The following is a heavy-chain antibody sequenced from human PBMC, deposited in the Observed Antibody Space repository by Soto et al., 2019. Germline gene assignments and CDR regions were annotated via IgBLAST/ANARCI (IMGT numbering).Heavy chain of an antibody. J-gene: IGHJ4*02. V-gene: IGHV3-53*04. D-gene: IGHD6-13*01. Sequence: GGSLRLSCAASGFTVSSNYMSWVRQAPGKGLEWVSVIYSGGSTYYADSVKGRFTISRHNSKNTLYLQMNSLRAEDTAVYYCARGIYSSSWYGLDYWGQGTLVTVSS. CDR3: ARGIYSSSWYGLDY. CDR1: GFTVSSNY. CDR2: IYSGGST.